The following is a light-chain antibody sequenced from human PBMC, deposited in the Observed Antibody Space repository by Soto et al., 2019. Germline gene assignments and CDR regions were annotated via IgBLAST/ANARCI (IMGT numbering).Light chain of an antibody. Sequence: QSALTQPASVSGSPGQSITISCTGTSSDVGGYNYVSWYQQHPGKDPKLMIYEVSNRPSGVSNRFSGSKSGNTASLTISGLQAEDEADYYCSSYTSSSTLGFGGGTK. J-gene: IGLJ2*01. CDR2: EVS. CDR1: SSDVGGYNY. V-gene: IGLV2-14*01. CDR3: SSYTSSSTLG.